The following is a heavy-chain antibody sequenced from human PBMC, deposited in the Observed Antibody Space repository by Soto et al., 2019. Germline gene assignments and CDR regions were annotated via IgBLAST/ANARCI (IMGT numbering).Heavy chain of an antibody. D-gene: IGHD3-3*01. Sequence: GGSLRLSCVGSGFIFGSHAMSWVRQAPGKGLEWVSSVSGSGGSTHFPDFLKGRFSSSRDNSKNTLYLEMNSLRVEDTAVYYCVKDHPLWSGYSFSENHWGQGTLVTVSS. J-gene: IGHJ5*02. CDR3: VKDHPLWSGYSFSENH. CDR1: GFIFGSHA. V-gene: IGHV3-23*01. CDR2: VSGSGGST.